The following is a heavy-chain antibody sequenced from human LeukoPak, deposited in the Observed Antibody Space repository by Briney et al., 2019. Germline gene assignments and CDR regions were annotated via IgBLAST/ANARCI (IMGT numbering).Heavy chain of an antibody. CDR3: ARVALSSDYRNPFGTPPFDP. CDR2: INPNSGGT. Sequence: ASVKVSCKASGYTFTGYYMHWVRQAPGQGLEWMGWINPNSGGTNYAQKFQGRVTMTRDTSISTAYMELSRLRSDDTAVYYCARVALSSDYRNPFGTPPFDPWGQGTLVTVSS. V-gene: IGHV1-2*02. D-gene: IGHD4-11*01. J-gene: IGHJ5*02. CDR1: GYTFTGYY.